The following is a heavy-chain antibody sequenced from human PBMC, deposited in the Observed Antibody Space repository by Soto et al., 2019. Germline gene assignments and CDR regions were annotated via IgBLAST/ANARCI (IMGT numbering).Heavy chain of an antibody. J-gene: IGHJ6*03. Sequence: AGFQRHTGAYSKCVYRSYERHCIRQAPGNGLEYVSGISNNGAHTDYAKSVKGRFTISRDNSENTLYLQMGSLRAEDMALYYCARRGYGSRWPNVYMDVWGKGTTVTVSS. CDR2: ISNNGAHT. D-gene: IGHD6-13*01. V-gene: IGHV3-64*01. CDR3: ARRGYGSRWPNVYMDV. CDR1: KCVYRSYE.